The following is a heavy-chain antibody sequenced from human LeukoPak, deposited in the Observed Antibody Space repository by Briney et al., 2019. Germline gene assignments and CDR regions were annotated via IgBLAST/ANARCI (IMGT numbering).Heavy chain of an antibody. J-gene: IGHJ3*02. CDR1: GDSISSYY. CDR2: IYYSGST. CDR3: AGSYRLNAFDI. Sequence: SETLSLTCTVSGDSISSYYWSWIRQPPGKGLEWIGYIYYSGSTNYNPSLKSRVTISVDTSKNQFSLKLSSVTAADTAVYYCAGSYRLNAFDIWGQGTMVTVSS. D-gene: IGHD3-16*02. V-gene: IGHV4-59*01.